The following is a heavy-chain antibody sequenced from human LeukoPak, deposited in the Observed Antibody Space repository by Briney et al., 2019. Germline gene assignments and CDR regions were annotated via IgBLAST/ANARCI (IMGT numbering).Heavy chain of an antibody. CDR1: GYSFTSYW. D-gene: IGHD2-15*01. CDR2: IYLGDSDT. CDR3: ARLLVAAHVVQGYYYMDV. Sequence: GESLKISCKGSGYSFTSYWIGWVRQMPGKGLEWMGIIYLGDSDTRYSPSFQGQVTISADKSISTAYLQWSSLKASDTAMYYCARLLVAAHVVQGYYYMDVWGKGTTVTVSS. V-gene: IGHV5-51*01. J-gene: IGHJ6*03.